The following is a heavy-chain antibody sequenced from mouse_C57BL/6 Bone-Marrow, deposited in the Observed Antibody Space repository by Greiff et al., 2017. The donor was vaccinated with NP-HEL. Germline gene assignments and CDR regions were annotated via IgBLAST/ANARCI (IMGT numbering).Heavy chain of an antibody. CDR3: ARQGGPWFAY. Sequence: EVKLMESGGDLVKPGGSLKLSCAASGFTFSSYGMSWVRQTPDKRLEWVATISSGGSYTYYPYSVKGRFTISRDNAKNTLYLQMSSLKSEDTAMYYCARQGGPWFAYWGKGTLVTVSA. V-gene: IGHV5-6*01. CDR1: GFTFSSYG. J-gene: IGHJ3*01. CDR2: ISSGGSYT.